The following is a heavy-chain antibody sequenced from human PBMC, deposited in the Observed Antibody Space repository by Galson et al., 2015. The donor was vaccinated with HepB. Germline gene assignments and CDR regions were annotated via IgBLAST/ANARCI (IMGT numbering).Heavy chain of an antibody. CDR1: GGSISSSSFY. CDR2: FSYSGIN. D-gene: IGHD2-15*01. V-gene: IGHV4-39*01. J-gene: IGHJ4*02. Sequence: SETLSLTCTVSGGSISSSSFYWGWIRQPPGTGLEWIGSFSYSGINYYNPSLRSRVTMSVDASNNQFSLKVSSVTAADTAVYYCARLCGGGSCYGWENYWGQGTLVTVSS. CDR3: ARLCGGGSCYGWENY.